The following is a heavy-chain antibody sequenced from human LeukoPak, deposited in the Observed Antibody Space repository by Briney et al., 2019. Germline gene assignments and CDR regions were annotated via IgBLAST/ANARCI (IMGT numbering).Heavy chain of an antibody. CDR1: GESINNRDSY. D-gene: IGHD3-16*01. CDR3: ARHADNYGLDYFDP. J-gene: IGHJ5*02. Sequence: PSETLSLTCFVSGESINNRDSYWGWIRQTPGKGLQWIGSIYYSGGTYSNPSLKSRVRMSVDTSENHFSLELTSVTAADTAMYDCARHADNYGLDYFDPWGQGTLVTVSS. CDR2: IYYSGGT. V-gene: IGHV4-39*01.